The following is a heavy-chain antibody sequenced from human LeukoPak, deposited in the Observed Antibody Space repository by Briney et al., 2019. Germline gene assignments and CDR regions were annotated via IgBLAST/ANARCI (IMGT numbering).Heavy chain of an antibody. CDR3: TRDSEYSSPNDAFDI. D-gene: IGHD6-6*01. CDR1: GFTFGDYA. J-gene: IGHJ3*02. V-gene: IGHV3-49*03. CDR2: IRSKAYGGTT. Sequence: GGSLRLSCTASGFTFGDYAMSWFRQAPGKGLEWVGFIRSKAYGGTTEYAASVKGRFTISRDDSKSIAYLQMNSLKTEDTAVYYCTRDSEYSSPNDAFDIWGQGTMVTVSS.